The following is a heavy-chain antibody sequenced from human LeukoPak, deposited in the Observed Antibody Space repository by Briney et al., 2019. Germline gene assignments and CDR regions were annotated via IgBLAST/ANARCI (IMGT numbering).Heavy chain of an antibody. CDR1: GESISNSRHY. V-gene: IGHV4-61*02. Sequence: SETLSLTCTVSGESISNSRHYWSWIRQPAGKGLEGMGRIYPSGNTNYNPSLKSRLTISLDTSKNQFSLNLKSVTAADTAMYYCARDGVVTMELDSWGQGTLVTVSS. CDR3: ARDGVVTMELDS. J-gene: IGHJ4*02. D-gene: IGHD3-3*01. CDR2: IYPSGNT.